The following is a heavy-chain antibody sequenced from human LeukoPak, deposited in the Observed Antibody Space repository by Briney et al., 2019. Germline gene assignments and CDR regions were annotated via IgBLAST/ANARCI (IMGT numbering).Heavy chain of an antibody. Sequence: ASVKVSCKASGYTFTSYYMHWVRQAPGQGLEWMGIINPSGGSTSYAQKFQGRVTMTRDTSTSTVYMELSSLRSEDTAVYYCAREGMNPVLRFLEWYPNLDYWGQGTLVTVSS. CDR3: AREGMNPVLRFLEWYPNLDY. V-gene: IGHV1-46*01. CDR2: INPSGGST. CDR1: GYTFTSYY. J-gene: IGHJ4*02. D-gene: IGHD3-3*01.